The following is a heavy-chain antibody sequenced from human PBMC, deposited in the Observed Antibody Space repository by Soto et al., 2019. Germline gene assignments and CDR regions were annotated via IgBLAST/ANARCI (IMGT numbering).Heavy chain of an antibody. J-gene: IGHJ4*01. CDR2: IYHIGST. Sequence: PSETLSLTCAGSGGSISSPNFLAWVRQPPGKGLEWIGEIYHIGSTTFNPSLKSRVTVSVDKSKNHFSLKLSSVTAADTAVYYCARSPRSIAAGGIDFWGQGILVTVSS. D-gene: IGHD6-13*01. CDR3: ARSPRSIAAGGIDF. CDR1: GGSISSPNF. V-gene: IGHV4-4*02.